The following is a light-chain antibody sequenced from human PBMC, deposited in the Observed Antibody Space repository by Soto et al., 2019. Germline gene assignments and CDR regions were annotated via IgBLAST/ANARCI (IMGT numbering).Light chain of an antibody. J-gene: IGLJ1*01. CDR2: GNS. V-gene: IGLV1-40*01. Sequence: QSALTQPPLVSGAPGQRVTISCTGSSSNIGAGYDVHWYQQLPGTAPKLLIYGNSNRPSGVPDRFSGSKSGTSASLAITGLQAEDEADYYCQSYDSSLSGSYVFGTGTKLTVL. CDR3: QSYDSSLSGSYV. CDR1: SSNIGAGYD.